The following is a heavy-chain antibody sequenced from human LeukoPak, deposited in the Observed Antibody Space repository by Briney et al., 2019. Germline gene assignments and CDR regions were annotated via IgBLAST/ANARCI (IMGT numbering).Heavy chain of an antibody. V-gene: IGHV3-73*01. CDR1: GYTFTGYY. CDR3: TREYSSGWPFDY. J-gene: IGHJ4*02. Sequence: KVSCKAFGYTFTGYYMHWVRQASGKGLEWVGRIRSKGDSYATTYTASVKGRFAISRDDSKNTAYLQMISLKTEDTAVYYCTREYSSGWPFDYWGQGTLVTVSS. CDR2: IRSKGDSYAT. D-gene: IGHD6-19*01.